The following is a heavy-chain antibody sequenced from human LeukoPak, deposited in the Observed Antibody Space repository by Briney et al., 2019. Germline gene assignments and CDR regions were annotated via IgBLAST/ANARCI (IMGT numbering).Heavy chain of an antibody. J-gene: IGHJ4*02. Sequence: GGSLRLSCAASGFTFSSYAMHWVRQAPGKGLEWVSAISGSGGSTYYADSVKGRFTISRDNSKNTLYLQMNSLRAEDTAVYYCAKDFVLLGFWSGYSFDYWGQGTLVTVSS. V-gene: IGHV3-23*01. CDR3: AKDFVLLGFWSGYSFDY. D-gene: IGHD3-3*01. CDR2: ISGSGGST. CDR1: GFTFSSYA.